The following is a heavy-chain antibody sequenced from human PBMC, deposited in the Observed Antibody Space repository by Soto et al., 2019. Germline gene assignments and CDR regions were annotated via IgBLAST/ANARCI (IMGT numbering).Heavy chain of an antibody. J-gene: IGHJ3*02. V-gene: IGHV5-10-1*01. CDR2: IDPSDSYT. CDR3: ARMMADAFDI. CDR1: GYSVTSYW. Sequence: GESLKISCKGSGYSVTSYWISWVRQMPGKGLEWMGRIDPSDSYTNYSPSFQGHVTISADKSISTAYLQWSSLKASDTAMYYCARMMADAFDIWGQGTQVTVSS. D-gene: IGHD3-16*01.